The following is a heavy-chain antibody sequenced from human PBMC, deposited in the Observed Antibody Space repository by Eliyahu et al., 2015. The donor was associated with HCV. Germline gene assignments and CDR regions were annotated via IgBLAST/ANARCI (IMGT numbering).Heavy chain of an antibody. Sequence: EVQLLESGGGLVQPGGSLRVACAASGFTFSSYAMXWVRQAPGKGLEWVSEISGGGDGTYYADSVKGRFTISRDYSKNTLYLQMNSLRAEDTAVYFCARGSGSWGSWGQGTLVTVSS. CDR1: GFTFSSYA. D-gene: IGHD1-26*01. V-gene: IGHV3-23*01. CDR3: ARGSGSWGS. CDR2: ISGGGDGT. J-gene: IGHJ5*02.